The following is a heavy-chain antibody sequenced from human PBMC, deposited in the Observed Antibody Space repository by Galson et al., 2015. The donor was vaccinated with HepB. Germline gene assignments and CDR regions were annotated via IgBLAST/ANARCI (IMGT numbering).Heavy chain of an antibody. D-gene: IGHD4-23*01. J-gene: IGHJ4*02. CDR1: GYTFTNYA. Sequence: SVKVSCKASGYTFTNYAMNWVRQAPGQGLEWMGWINTNTGNPTYAQGFTGRFVFSLGTSVSTAYLQISSLKAEDTAVYYCARDRGSGGHFFDYWGRGTLVTVSS. CDR2: INTNTGNP. V-gene: IGHV7-4-1*02. CDR3: ARDRGSGGHFFDY.